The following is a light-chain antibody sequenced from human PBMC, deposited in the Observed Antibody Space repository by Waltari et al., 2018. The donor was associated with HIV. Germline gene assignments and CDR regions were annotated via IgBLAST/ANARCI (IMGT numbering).Light chain of an antibody. J-gene: IGLJ1*01. CDR2: AVS. Sequence: QSALTQPASVSGSPGQSITISCTGTSSDVGGYYSVSWYQLHPGKAPKLMIYAVSNRPSGVSNRFSGSKSDNTASLTISGLQAEDEADYYCSSYTSTSTVYVFGTGTEVTVL. CDR1: SSDVGGYYS. V-gene: IGLV2-14*03. CDR3: SSYTSTSTVYV.